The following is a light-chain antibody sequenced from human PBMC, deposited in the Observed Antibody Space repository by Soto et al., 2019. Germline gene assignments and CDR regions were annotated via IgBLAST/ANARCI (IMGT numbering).Light chain of an antibody. V-gene: IGKV3-11*01. CDR3: QQRSNGPSYT. CDR1: QSVSSSY. CDR2: EAS. J-gene: IGKJ2*01. Sequence: EIVLTQSPGTLSLSPGERATLSCRASQSVSSSYLAWYQQKPGQAPRLLIYEASNRATGIPARFSGSGSGTDFTLTISSLEPEDFAVYYCQQRSNGPSYTFGQGTKLEI.